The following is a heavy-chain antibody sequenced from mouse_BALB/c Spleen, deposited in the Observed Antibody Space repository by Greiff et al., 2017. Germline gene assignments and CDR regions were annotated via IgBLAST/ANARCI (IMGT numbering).Heavy chain of an antibody. D-gene: IGHD2-14*01. CDR2: ISYSGST. V-gene: IGHV3-2*02. Sequence: ESGPGLVKPSQSLSLTCTVTGYSITSDYAWNWIRQFPGNKLEWMGYISYSGSTSYNPSLKSRISITRDTSKNQFFLQLNSVTTEDTATYYCARWGGTGAMDYWGQGTSVTVSS. CDR1: GYSITSDYA. CDR3: ARWGGTGAMDY. J-gene: IGHJ4*01.